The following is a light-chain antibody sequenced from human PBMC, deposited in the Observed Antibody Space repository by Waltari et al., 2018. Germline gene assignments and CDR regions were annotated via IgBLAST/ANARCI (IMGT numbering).Light chain of an antibody. V-gene: IGKV3-20*01. Sequence: EVVMTQSPATLSVSPGERVTLSCRASQSVSSSYLAWYQQKPGQAPRLLIYGASSRATGIPDRFSGSGSGTDFTLTISRLEPEDFAVYYCQQYGSSPPMYTFGQGTKLEIK. CDR2: GAS. CDR1: QSVSSSY. J-gene: IGKJ2*01. CDR3: QQYGSSPPMYT.